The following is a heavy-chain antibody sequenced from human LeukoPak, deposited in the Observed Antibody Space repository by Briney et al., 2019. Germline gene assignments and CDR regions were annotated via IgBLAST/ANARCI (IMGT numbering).Heavy chain of an antibody. J-gene: IGHJ4*02. CDR1: GYSISSGYY. Sequence: SETLSLTCAVSGYSISSGYYWGWVRQTAGEGLEWIGSIYHTGSTDYNPSLKSRLTISVDMSKNQFSLNLRSVTAADTAVYYCARDKDDYVWGTYRWWGQGMLVTVSS. CDR2: IYHTGST. D-gene: IGHD3-16*02. V-gene: IGHV4-38-2*01. CDR3: ARDKDDYVWGTYRW.